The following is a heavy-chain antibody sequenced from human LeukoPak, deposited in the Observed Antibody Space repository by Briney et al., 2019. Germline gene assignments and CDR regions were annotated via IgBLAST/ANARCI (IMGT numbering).Heavy chain of an antibody. D-gene: IGHD3-10*01. Sequence: GGSLRLSCAASGFIFSDYGMHWVRQAPGKGLEWVTSVRNDGSDKYYADSVKGRFTISRDNSKNTLYLQMNSLRPEDTAVYYCAKHYYGSGSQKYYFDYWGQGTLVTVSS. CDR2: VRNDGSDK. CDR1: GFIFSDYG. V-gene: IGHV3-30*02. J-gene: IGHJ4*02. CDR3: AKHYYGSGSQKYYFDY.